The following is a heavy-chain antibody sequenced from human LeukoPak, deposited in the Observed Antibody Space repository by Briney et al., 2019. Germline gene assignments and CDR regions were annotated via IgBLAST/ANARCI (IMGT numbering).Heavy chain of an antibody. V-gene: IGHV1-46*01. Sequence: ASVKVSCKASGYTFTSYNMHWVRQAPGQGLEWMGIIYPSGGRTNYAQKFQGRVTMTRDTSTSTVYMDLSSLRSEDTAVYYCARDGPGIDYWGQGTLVTASS. D-gene: IGHD3-10*01. J-gene: IGHJ4*02. CDR3: ARDGPGIDY. CDR2: IYPSGGRT. CDR1: GYTFTSYN.